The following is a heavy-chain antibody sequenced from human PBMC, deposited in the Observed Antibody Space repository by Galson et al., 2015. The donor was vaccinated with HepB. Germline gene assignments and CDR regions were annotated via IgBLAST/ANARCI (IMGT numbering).Heavy chain of an antibody. CDR3: ARAKRRGPMVRGPPQGMDV. Sequence: SLRLSCAASGFIFSSYAMSWVRQAPGKGLEWVSTISGSGGSTAYADSVKGRFTISRDNSKNTLYLQMNSLIAEDTAVYYCARAKRRGPMVRGPPQGMDVWGQGTSVTVSS. V-gene: IGHV3-23*01. J-gene: IGHJ6*02. CDR2: ISGSGGST. D-gene: IGHD3-10*01. CDR1: GFIFSSYA.